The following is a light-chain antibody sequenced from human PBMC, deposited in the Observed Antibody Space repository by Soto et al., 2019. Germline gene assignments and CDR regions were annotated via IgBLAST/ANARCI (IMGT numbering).Light chain of an antibody. V-gene: IGKV1-8*01. CDR2: AAS. CDR3: QQYYDYPRT. J-gene: IGKJ1*01. Sequence: AIRMTPSPSSLSASTGDRVTITCRASQAINNYLVWFQQKPGKAPKVLIYAASTLQTGVPSRFSGSGSGTDFILTINWLQSEDFATYYCQQYYDYPRTFGQGTKVDIK. CDR1: QAINNY.